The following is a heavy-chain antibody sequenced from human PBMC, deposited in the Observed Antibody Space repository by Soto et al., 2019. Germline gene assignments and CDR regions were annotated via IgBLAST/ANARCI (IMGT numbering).Heavy chain of an antibody. D-gene: IGHD3-10*01. J-gene: IGHJ6*03. Sequence: EVQLVESGGGLVQPGGSLRLSCAASGFTFSSYWMHWVRQVPGKGLVWVSRLYIDGSRTSYADSVKGRFTISRDNAKNTLYLPMNSLRAEGTAVYYCARGAGGYYYMDVWGKGTTVTVSS. V-gene: IGHV3-74*01. CDR2: LYIDGSRT. CDR1: GFTFSSYW. CDR3: ARGAGGYYYMDV.